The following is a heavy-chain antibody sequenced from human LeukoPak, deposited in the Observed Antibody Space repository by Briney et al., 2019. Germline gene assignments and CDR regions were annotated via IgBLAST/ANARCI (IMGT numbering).Heavy chain of an antibody. Sequence: PGGSLRLSCAASGFTFNNYGMHYVRQAPGKGLEWVAVISDDGRNKKYADSVRGRFTISRDDSNNTLYLQMNSLRAEDTGVYYCAKDRETTASGTFDYWGQGILVTVSS. D-gene: IGHD1-1*01. CDR1: GFTFNNYG. V-gene: IGHV3-30*18. CDR2: ISDDGRNK. CDR3: AKDRETTASGTFDY. J-gene: IGHJ4*02.